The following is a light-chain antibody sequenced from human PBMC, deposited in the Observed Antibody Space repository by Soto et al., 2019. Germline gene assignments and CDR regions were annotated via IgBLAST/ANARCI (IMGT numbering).Light chain of an antibody. J-gene: IGKJ4*01. CDR3: QQLNSYPGLT. Sequence: IQLTQSPSSLSASVGDRVTITCRVSQGISSYLAWYQQKPGKAPKLLIYAASTLQSGVPSRFSGSGSGTDFTLTISSLQPEDFATYYCQQLNSYPGLTFGGGTKVEIK. CDR2: AAS. CDR1: QGISSY. V-gene: IGKV1-9*01.